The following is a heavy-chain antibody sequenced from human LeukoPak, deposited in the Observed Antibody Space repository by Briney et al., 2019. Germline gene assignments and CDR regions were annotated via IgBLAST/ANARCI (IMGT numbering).Heavy chain of an antibody. CDR1: GFTFSNYG. CDR3: AKDQSSGRYR. CDR2: IRYDGSNK. V-gene: IGHV3-30*02. D-gene: IGHD6-19*01. J-gene: IGHJ4*02. Sequence: GGSLRLSCAASGFTFSNYGMHWVRQAPGKGLEWVAFIRYDGSNKNYADSVKGRFTISRDNSKNTLYLQMNSLRAEDTAVYYCAKDQSSGRYRWGQGTLVTVSS.